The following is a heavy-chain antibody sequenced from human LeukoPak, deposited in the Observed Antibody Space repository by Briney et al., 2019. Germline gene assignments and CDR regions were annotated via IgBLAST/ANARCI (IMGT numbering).Heavy chain of an antibody. Sequence: SETLSLTCTVSGGSISRGGYYWSWIRQHPGKGLEWIGYIYYSGSTYYNPSLKSRVIISVDTSKNQFSLKLSSVTAADTAVYYCVRYYDIEDWFDPWGQGTLVTVSS. V-gene: IGHV4-31*03. D-gene: IGHD3-9*01. CDR2: IYYSGST. CDR1: GGSISRGGYY. CDR3: VRYYDIEDWFDP. J-gene: IGHJ5*02.